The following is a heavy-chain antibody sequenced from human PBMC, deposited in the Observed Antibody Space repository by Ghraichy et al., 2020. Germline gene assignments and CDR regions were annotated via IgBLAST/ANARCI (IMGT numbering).Heavy chain of an antibody. J-gene: IGHJ4*02. D-gene: IGHD6-13*01. CDR1: GGSISSYY. Sequence: SETLSLTCTVSGGSISSYYWSWIRQPPGKGLEWIGYIYTSGSTNYNPSIKSRVTISVDTSKNQFSLKLSSVTAADTAMYYCATQSSRYYFDYWGQGTLVTVSS. CDR2: IYTSGST. CDR3: ATQSSRYYFDY. V-gene: IGHV4-4*09.